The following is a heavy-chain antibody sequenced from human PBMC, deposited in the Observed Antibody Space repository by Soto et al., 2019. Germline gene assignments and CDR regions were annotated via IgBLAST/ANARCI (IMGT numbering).Heavy chain of an antibody. V-gene: IGHV3-23*01. J-gene: IGHJ4*02. CDR3: AKDREGGMSDYYGSAVEAYFDY. Sequence: GGSLRLSCAASGFTFSSYAMSWVRQAPGKGLEWVSAITGNGSSTWSADSLKGRFTISRDNSKNTLYLQMDSLRAEDTAVYYCAKDREGGMSDYYGSAVEAYFDYWGQGTLVNVAS. D-gene: IGHD3-10*01. CDR1: GFTFSSYA. CDR2: ITGNGSST.